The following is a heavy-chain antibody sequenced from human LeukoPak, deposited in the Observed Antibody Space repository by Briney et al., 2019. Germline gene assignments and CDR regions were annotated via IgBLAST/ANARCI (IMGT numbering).Heavy chain of an antibody. V-gene: IGHV2-70*01. J-gene: IGHJ5*02. Sequence: SGPTLVNPTQTLTLTCTFSGLSLSTSGMCVSWIRQPPGKALEWLALIDWDDDKYYSTSLKTRLTISKDTSKNQVVLTMTNMDPVDTATYYCARIRAEEYSSSWYWFDPWGQGTLVTVSS. CDR1: GLSLSTSGMC. CDR3: ARIRAEEYSSSWYWFDP. CDR2: IDWDDDK. D-gene: IGHD6-13*01.